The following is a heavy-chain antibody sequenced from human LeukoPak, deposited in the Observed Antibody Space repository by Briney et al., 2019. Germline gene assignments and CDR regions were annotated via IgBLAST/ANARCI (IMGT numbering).Heavy chain of an antibody. CDR2: INPNSGGT. J-gene: IGHJ4*02. Sequence: GASVKVSCKASGYTFTGYYMHWVRQAPGQGLEWMGWINPNSGGTSYAQKFQGRVTMTRDTSISTAYMELSGLRSDDTAVYYCARTLIAAPVDYWGQGALVTVSS. D-gene: IGHD6-6*01. V-gene: IGHV1-2*02. CDR3: ARTLIAAPVDY. CDR1: GYTFTGYY.